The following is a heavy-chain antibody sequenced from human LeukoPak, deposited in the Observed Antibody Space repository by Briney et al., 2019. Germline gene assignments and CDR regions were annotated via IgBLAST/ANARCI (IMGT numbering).Heavy chain of an antibody. D-gene: IGHD3-3*01. CDR2: MNPNSGNT. J-gene: IGHJ5*02. Sequence: ASVKVSCKASGYTFTSYDINWVRQATGQGLEWMGWMNPNSGNTGYAQKFQGRVTMTRNTSISTAYVELSSLRSEDTAVYYCARGNYDFWSGYYTGEDWFDPWGQGTLVTVSS. CDR1: GYTFTSYD. CDR3: ARGNYDFWSGYYTGEDWFDP. V-gene: IGHV1-8*01.